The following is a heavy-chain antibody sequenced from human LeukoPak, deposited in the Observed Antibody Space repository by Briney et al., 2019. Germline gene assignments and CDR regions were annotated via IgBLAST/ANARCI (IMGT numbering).Heavy chain of an antibody. CDR2: ISSNGGST. Sequence: GGSLRLSCAASGFSFDAYTMHWVRQAPGKGLEYVSAISSNGGSTHYANSVRGRFTISRDNAKNSLYLQMNSLRVEDTAVYYCARSGSGYPYYFDHWGQGTLVTVSS. D-gene: IGHD3-3*01. V-gene: IGHV3-64*01. J-gene: IGHJ4*02. CDR3: ARSGSGYPYYFDH. CDR1: GFSFDAYT.